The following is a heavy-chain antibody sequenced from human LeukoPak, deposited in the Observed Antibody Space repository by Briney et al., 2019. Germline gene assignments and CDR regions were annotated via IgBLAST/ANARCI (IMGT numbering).Heavy chain of an antibody. CDR2: ISYDGSNK. CDR1: GFTFSSYG. J-gene: IGHJ4*02. CDR3: AKDQAECSSSSCYERGFDY. D-gene: IGHD2-2*01. Sequence: GGSLRLSCAASGFTFSSYGMHWVRQAPGKGLEWVAVISYDGSNKYYTDSVKGRFTISRDNSKNTLYLQMNSLRVEDTAVYYCAKDQAECSSSSCYERGFDYWGQGTLVTVAS. V-gene: IGHV3-30*18.